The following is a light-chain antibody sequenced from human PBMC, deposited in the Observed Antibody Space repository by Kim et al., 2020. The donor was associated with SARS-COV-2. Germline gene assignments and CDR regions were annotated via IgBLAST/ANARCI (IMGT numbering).Light chain of an antibody. CDR2: QDT. J-gene: IGLJ2*01. V-gene: IGLV3-1*01. CDR1: RLGHKY. Sequence: SYELTQPPSVSVSPGQTASITCSGDRLGHKYVCWYRHKPGQSPEVVIYQDTQRPSGIPERFSGYNSGNTATLTIRGTQDVDEADYYCPVWDSTTTVFGGG. CDR3: PVWDSTTTV.